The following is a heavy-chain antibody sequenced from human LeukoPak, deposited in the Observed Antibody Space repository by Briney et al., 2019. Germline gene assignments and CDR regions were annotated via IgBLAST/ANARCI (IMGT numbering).Heavy chain of an antibody. D-gene: IGHD4/OR15-4a*01. CDR2: IYYSGST. CDR3: TRGSFLGAKVDF. CDR1: GGSISHYF. V-gene: IGHV4-59*01. J-gene: IGHJ4*02. Sequence: SETLSLTCTVSGGSISHYFWSWIRQPPGKPLEWIGYIYYSGSTNYNPSLKSRLTISVDTSKNQFSLKLSSVTAADTAVYYRTRGSFLGAKVDFWGQGTLVTVSS.